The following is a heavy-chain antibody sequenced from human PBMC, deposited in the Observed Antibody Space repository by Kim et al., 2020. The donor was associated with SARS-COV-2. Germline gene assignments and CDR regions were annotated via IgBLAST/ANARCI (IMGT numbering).Heavy chain of an antibody. D-gene: IGHD3-16*01. CDR1: GFTFSNAW. CDR2: IKSQTDGGTT. CDR3: TTAWGTVITNY. V-gene: IGHV3-15*01. Sequence: GGSLRFSCAASGFTFSNAWMTWVRQAPGKGLEWVGRIKSQTDGGTTDYGAPVKGRFTISRDDSENTLYLQMNSLKIEDTAIYYCTTAWGTVITNYWGQGTLVTVSS. J-gene: IGHJ4*02.